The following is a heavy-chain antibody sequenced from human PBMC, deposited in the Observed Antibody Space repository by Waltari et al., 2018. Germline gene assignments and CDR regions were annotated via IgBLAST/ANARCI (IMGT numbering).Heavy chain of an antibody. CDR1: GFTFSSYA. CDR2: ISYDGSNK. D-gene: IGHD3-22*01. CDR3: ARGSGYLDY. V-gene: IGHV3-30-3*01. Sequence: VQLVESGGGVVRPGGSLRLSCAASGFTFSSYAMHWVRQAPGKGLEWVAVISYDGSNKYYADSVKGRFTISRDNSKNTLYLQMNSLRAEDTAVYYCARGSGYLDYWGQGTLVTVSS. J-gene: IGHJ4*02.